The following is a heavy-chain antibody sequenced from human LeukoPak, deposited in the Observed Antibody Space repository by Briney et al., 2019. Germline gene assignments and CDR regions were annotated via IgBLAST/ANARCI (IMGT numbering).Heavy chain of an antibody. CDR1: GFTFSSYA. CDR2: ISGSGGST. Sequence: GGSLRLSCAASGFTFSSYAMSWVRQAPGKGLEWVSAISGSGGSTYYADSVKGRFTISRDNSKNTLYLQMNSLRAEDTAVYYCAKDASYDFWSGYSTYYFDYWGQGTLVTVSS. J-gene: IGHJ4*02. CDR3: AKDASYDFWSGYSTYYFDY. D-gene: IGHD3-3*01. V-gene: IGHV3-23*01.